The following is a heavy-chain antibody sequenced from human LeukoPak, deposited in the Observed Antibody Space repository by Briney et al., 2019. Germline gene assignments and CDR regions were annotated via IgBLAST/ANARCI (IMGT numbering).Heavy chain of an antibody. Sequence: ASVKVSCKASGYTFTSYYMHWVRQAPGQGLEWMGIINPSGGSTSYAQKFQGRVTMTRDTSTSTVYMELSSLRSEDTAVYYCARDSVVPAAMGNFDYWGQGTLATVSS. CDR2: INPSGGST. V-gene: IGHV1-46*01. D-gene: IGHD2-2*01. CDR1: GYTFTSYY. J-gene: IGHJ4*02. CDR3: ARDSVVPAAMGNFDY.